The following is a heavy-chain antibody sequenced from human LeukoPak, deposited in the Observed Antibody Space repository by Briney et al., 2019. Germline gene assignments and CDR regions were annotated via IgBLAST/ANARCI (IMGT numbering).Heavy chain of an antibody. Sequence: PGGSLRLSCAASGFTVSSKYMSWVRQAPGKGLEWVSVIYSGGSTYYADSVKGRFTISRDNSKNTLYLQMNSLKAEDTAVYYCARDLRYYYDSSGYYDYWGQGTLVTVSS. CDR3: ARDLRYYYDSSGYYDY. CDR1: GFTVSSKY. V-gene: IGHV3-53*01. CDR2: IYSGGST. D-gene: IGHD3-22*01. J-gene: IGHJ4*02.